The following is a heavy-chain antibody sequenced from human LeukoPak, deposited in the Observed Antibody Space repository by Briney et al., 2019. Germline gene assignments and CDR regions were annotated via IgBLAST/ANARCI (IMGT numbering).Heavy chain of an antibody. J-gene: IGHJ4*02. CDR3: ARDADRAAAGTGY. CDR1: GGSFSGYY. D-gene: IGHD6-13*01. CDR2: INHSGST. Sequence: PSETLSLTCAVYGGSFSGYYWSWIRQPPGKGLEWIGEINHSGSTNYNPSLKSRVTISVDTSKNQFSLKLSSVTAADTAVYYCARDADRAAAGTGYWGQGTLVTVSS. V-gene: IGHV4-34*01.